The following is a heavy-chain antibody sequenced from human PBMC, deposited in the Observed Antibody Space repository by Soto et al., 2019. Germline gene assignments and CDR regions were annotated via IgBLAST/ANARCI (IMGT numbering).Heavy chain of an antibody. D-gene: IGHD2-8*01. CDR2: ISAYNGNT. J-gene: IGHJ5*02. CDR3: ARAGPSSTVYALIVHWFDP. CDR1: GYTFSNYA. Sequence: GASVKVSCKASGYTFSNYAITWVRQAPGQGLEWMGWISAYNGNTKYAQKFQGRVTMTTDTSTTTAHMELTSLRSDDTAVYYCARAGPSSTVYALIVHWFDPWGQGISVTVSS. V-gene: IGHV1-18*04.